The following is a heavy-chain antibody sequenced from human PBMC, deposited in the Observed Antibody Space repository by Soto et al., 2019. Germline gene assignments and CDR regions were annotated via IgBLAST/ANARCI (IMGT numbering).Heavy chain of an antibody. CDR2: LYYTGST. D-gene: IGHD2-15*01. CDR1: GGSISDFY. V-gene: IGHV4-59*01. J-gene: IGHJ6*02. Sequence: PSETLSLTCNFSGGSISDFYWSWIRQSPGKRLEWIGYLYYTGSTNYNPALKSRVTISLDTSKNQFSLKVRSVTAADTAVYYCAIEPNCSGGGCYYYYDMDVGGQGTTVRVSS. CDR3: AIEPNCSGGGCYYYYDMDV.